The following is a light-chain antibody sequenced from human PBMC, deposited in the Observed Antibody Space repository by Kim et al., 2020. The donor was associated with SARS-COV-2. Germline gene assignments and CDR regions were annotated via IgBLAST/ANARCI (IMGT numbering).Light chain of an antibody. CDR1: KLGDKY. Sequence: SYELTQPPSVSVSPGQTASITCSGDKLGDKYACWYQQKPGQSPVLAIYQDSKRPSGIPERFSGSNSGNTATLTISGTQAMDEADYYCQAWDSSTAVFGGGTQLTVL. V-gene: IGLV3-1*01. CDR3: QAWDSSTAV. CDR2: QDS. J-gene: IGLJ3*02.